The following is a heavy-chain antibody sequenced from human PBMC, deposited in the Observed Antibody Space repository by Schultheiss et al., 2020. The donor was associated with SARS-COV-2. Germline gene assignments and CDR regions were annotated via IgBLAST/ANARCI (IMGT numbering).Heavy chain of an antibody. CDR3: ARGVITIFGVRWFDP. V-gene: IGHV4-34*01. Sequence: TLSLTCAVYGGSFSGYYWSWIRQPPGKGLEWIGEINHSGSTNYNPSLKSRVTISVDTSKNQFSLKLSSVTAADTAVYYCARGVITIFGVRWFDPWGQGTLVTVSS. CDR2: INHSGST. J-gene: IGHJ5*02. D-gene: IGHD3-3*01. CDR1: GGSFSGYY.